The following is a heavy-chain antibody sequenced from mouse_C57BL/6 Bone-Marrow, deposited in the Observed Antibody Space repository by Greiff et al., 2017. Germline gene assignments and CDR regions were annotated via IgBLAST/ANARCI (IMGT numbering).Heavy chain of an antibody. CDR3: AGVRGLAGFDY. V-gene: IGHV1-82*01. J-gene: IGHJ2*01. CDR1: CYAFGSSW. CDR2: LYPGDGDT. Sequence: VQLQQSGPELVQPGASVQISCQASCYAFGSSWMNWVKQRPGKGLEWIGRLYPGDGDTNYNGKFKGKATQTADKSSSTAYTQLISQTSEDSAVYFCAGVRGLAGFDYGSQGATLTASS.